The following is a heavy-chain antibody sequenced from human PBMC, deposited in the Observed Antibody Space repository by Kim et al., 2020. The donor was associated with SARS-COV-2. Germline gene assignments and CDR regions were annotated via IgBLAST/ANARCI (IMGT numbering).Heavy chain of an antibody. CDR1: GGTFSSYA. CDR2: IIPIFGTA. Sequence: SVKVSCKASGGTFSSYAISWVRQAPGQGLEWMGGIIPIFGTANYAQKFQGRVTITADKSTSTAYMELSSLRSEDTAVYYCATPPDYYDSSGYSDYYYGMDVWGEGTTVTVSS. D-gene: IGHD3-22*01. J-gene: IGHJ6*04. CDR3: ATPPDYYDSSGYSDYYYGMDV. V-gene: IGHV1-69*06.